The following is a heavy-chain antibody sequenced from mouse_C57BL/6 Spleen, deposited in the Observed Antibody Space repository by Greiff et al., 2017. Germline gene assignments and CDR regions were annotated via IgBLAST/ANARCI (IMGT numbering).Heavy chain of an antibody. Sequence: QVQLQQPGAELVKPGASVKMSCKASGYTFTSYWITWVKQRPGQGLEWIGDIYPGSGSTNYNEKFKSKATLTVDTSSSTAYMQLSSLTSEDSAVYYCARITTVVATPYFDYWCQGTTLTVSS. CDR1: GYTFTSYW. CDR3: ARITTVVATPYFDY. D-gene: IGHD1-1*01. J-gene: IGHJ2*01. CDR2: IYPGSGST. V-gene: IGHV1-55*01.